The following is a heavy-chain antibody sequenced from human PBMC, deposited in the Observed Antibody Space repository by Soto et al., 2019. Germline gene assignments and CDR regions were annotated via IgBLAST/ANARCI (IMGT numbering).Heavy chain of an antibody. D-gene: IGHD2-2*01. Sequence: ASVKVSCKASGYTFTGYYMHWVRQAPGQGLEWMGWINPNSGGTNYAQKFQGWVTMTRDTSISTAYMELSRLRSDDTAVYYCARATFPATALAAFDIWGQGTMVTVSS. CDR1: GYTFTGYY. J-gene: IGHJ3*02. CDR2: INPNSGGT. V-gene: IGHV1-2*04. CDR3: ARATFPATALAAFDI.